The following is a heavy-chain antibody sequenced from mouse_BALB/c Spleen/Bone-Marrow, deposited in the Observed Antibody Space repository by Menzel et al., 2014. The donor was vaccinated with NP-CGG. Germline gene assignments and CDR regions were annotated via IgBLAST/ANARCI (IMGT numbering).Heavy chain of an antibody. Sequence: EVKVVESGGGLVKPGGSLKLSCAASGFTFSDYYMYWVRQTTEKRLEWVATISAGDSYTDYPGRLKGRSTVTRDNAKNNLYMQMSRLKTEDTAMYFGARSYGPFALDYWGQGTSVTVSS. CDR3: ARSYGPFALDY. CDR2: ISAGDSYT. CDR1: GFTFSDYY. D-gene: IGHD1-1*02. J-gene: IGHJ4*01. V-gene: IGHV5-4*02.